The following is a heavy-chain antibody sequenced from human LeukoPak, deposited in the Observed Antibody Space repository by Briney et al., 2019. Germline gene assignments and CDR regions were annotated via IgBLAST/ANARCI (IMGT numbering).Heavy chain of an antibody. CDR1: GGSISSGGYH. CDR2: IYYSGST. V-gene: IGHV4-61*05. Sequence: NPSETLSLTCTVSGGSISSGGYHWGWIRQPPGKGLEWIGYIYYSGSTNYNPSLKSRVTISVDTSKNQFSLKLSSVTAADTAVYYCARHSPIPLIKGNEYFQHWGQGTLVAVSS. D-gene: IGHD5-18*01. CDR3: ARHSPIPLIKGNEYFQH. J-gene: IGHJ1*01.